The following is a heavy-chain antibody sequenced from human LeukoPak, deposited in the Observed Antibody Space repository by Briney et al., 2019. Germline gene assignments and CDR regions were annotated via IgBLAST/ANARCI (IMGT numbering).Heavy chain of an antibody. D-gene: IGHD1-26*01. V-gene: IGHV1-18*01. CDR1: GYTFTNYG. CDR3: ARGSGIYSYFDS. Sequence: ASVKVSCKASGYTFTNYGITWVRQAHGQGLEWMGWISAYNGNTNYAQKLQDRVNMTTDTSTSTAYMELRSLRSDDTALYYCARGSGIYSYFDSWGQGTLVTVSS. J-gene: IGHJ4*02. CDR2: ISAYNGNT.